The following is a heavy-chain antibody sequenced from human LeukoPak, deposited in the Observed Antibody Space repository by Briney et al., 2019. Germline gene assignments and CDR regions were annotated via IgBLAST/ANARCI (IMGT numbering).Heavy chain of an antibody. J-gene: IGHJ4*02. V-gene: IGHV4-39*07. Sequence: PSETLSLTCTVSGGSLSSGSYYWGWIRQPPGKGLEWIGSIYYSGSFYFSGSSDYNPSLKSRVTISGDTSKNHFSLKLDSVTAADTAVYYCARALADSSGYYYFDYWGQGTLVTVSS. CDR3: ARALADSSGYYYFDY. CDR1: GGSLSSGSYY. D-gene: IGHD3-22*01. CDR2: IYYSGSFYFSGSS.